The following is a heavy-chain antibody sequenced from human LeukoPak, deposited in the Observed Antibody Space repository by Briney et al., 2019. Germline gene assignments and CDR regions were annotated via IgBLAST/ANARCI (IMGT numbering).Heavy chain of an antibody. J-gene: IGHJ4*02. Sequence: GGSLRLSCAASGFTFSSYAMSWVRQAPGKGLEWVSAISGSGGSTYYADSVKGRFTISRDNSKNTLYLQMNSLRAEDTAVYYCAKGSGCSGGSCDSGFDYWGQGTLVTVSS. D-gene: IGHD2-15*01. CDR1: GFTFSSYA. CDR2: ISGSGGST. V-gene: IGHV3-23*01. CDR3: AKGSGCSGGSCDSGFDY.